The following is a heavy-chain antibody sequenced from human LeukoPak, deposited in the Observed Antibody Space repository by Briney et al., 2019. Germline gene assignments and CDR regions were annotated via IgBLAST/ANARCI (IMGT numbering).Heavy chain of an antibody. Sequence: PSETLSLTCTVSGGSISSFYWNWIRQPPGKGLEWIGYIYYSGSTSYNPSLKSRVTISVDTSKNQFSLKLSSVTAADTAVYYCARDCGTTVTTGRGGFFDYWGQGTLVTVSS. CDR1: GGSISSFY. J-gene: IGHJ4*02. CDR3: ARDCGTTVTTGRGGFFDY. V-gene: IGHV4-59*01. CDR2: IYYSGST. D-gene: IGHD4-17*01.